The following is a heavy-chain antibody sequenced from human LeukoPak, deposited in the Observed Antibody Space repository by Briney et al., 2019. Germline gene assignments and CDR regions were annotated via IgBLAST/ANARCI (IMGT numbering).Heavy chain of an antibody. D-gene: IGHD3-22*01. Sequence: PSETLSLTCSVSSDSISSYYWSWIRQPPGKGLEWIGYITYSGRTNYNPSLKSRVTISIDTSKNQFSLKLSSVTAADTAVYYCARRSVVVITAVHGFDYWGQGTLVTVSS. CDR3: ARRSVVVITAVHGFDY. CDR2: ITYSGRT. V-gene: IGHV4-59*01. J-gene: IGHJ4*02. CDR1: SDSISSYY.